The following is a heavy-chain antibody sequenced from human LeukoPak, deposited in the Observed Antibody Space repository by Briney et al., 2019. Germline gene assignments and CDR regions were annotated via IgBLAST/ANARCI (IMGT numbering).Heavy chain of an antibody. V-gene: IGHV3-48*04. D-gene: IGHD3-9*01. CDR1: GFTFSSYS. CDR2: ITNSGTTI. J-gene: IGHJ1*01. Sequence: GGSLRLSCAASGFTFSSYSMNWVRQAPGKGLEWVSYITNSGTTIYYADSVKGRFTISRDNAKNSLYLQMNSLRAEDTAVYYWARDGNYDILTGYFQDWGRGTLVTVPS. CDR3: ARDGNYDILTGYFQD.